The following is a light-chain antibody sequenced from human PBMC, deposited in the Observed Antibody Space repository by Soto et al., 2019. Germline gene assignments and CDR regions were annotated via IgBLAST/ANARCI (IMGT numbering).Light chain of an antibody. Sequence: QSALTQPASVSGSPGQSITISCTGTSTDIGAYNYVSWYQQHPGKAPKLLIYEVTSRPSGVSNRFSGSKSGNTASLTISGLQAEDEADYYCNSYTTSSTLVFGTGTKVTVL. CDR2: EVT. J-gene: IGLJ1*01. CDR1: STDIGAYNY. V-gene: IGLV2-14*01. CDR3: NSYTTSSTLV.